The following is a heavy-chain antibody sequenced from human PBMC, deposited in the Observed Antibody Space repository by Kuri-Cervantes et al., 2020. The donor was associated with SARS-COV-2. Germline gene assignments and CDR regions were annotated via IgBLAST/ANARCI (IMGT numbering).Heavy chain of an antibody. V-gene: IGHV1-2*02. CDR1: GYTFTGYY. CDR2: INPNSGGT. Sequence: ASVKVSCKASGYTFTGYYVHWVRQAPGQGLEWMGWINPNSGGTNYAQKFQGRVTMTRDTSISTAYMELSRLRSDDTAVYYCARSRFLEWLFRDWYFDLWGRGTLVTVSS. CDR3: ARSRFLEWLFRDWYFDL. J-gene: IGHJ2*01. D-gene: IGHD3-3*01.